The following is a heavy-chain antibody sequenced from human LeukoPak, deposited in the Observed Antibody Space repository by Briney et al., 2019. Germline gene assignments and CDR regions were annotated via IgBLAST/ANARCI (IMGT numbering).Heavy chain of an antibody. CDR3: AREWWWERPEYYFDY. V-gene: IGHV1-2*02. D-gene: IGHD2-21*01. J-gene: IGHJ4*02. CDR2: INPNIGGT. CDR1: GYSFTNYG. Sequence: ASVKVSCKAAGYSFTNYGISWVRQAPGQGLEWMGWINPNIGGTNYAQKFQGRVTMTRDTSISTVYMELSRLRSDDTAVYYCAREWWWERPEYYFDYWGQGTLVTVSS.